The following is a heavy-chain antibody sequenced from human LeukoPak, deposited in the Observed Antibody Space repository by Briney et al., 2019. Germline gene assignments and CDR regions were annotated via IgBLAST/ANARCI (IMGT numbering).Heavy chain of an antibody. D-gene: IGHD2/OR15-2a*01. V-gene: IGHV3-74*01. CDR1: GSYW. J-gene: IGHJ4*02. CDR2: INSDGSWT. CDR3: VSFYETY. Sequence: GGSLRLSCAASGSYWMHWVRQAPGKGLVWVSHINSDGSWTSYADSVKGRLTISKDNAKNTVYLQMNNLRAEDTAVYYCVSFYETYWGRGTLVTVSS.